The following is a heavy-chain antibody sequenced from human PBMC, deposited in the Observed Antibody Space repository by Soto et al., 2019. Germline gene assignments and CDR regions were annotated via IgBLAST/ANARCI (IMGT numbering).Heavy chain of an antibody. CDR1: GGTFSSYT. Sequence: QVQLVQSGAEVKKPGSSVKVSCKASGGTFSSYTISWVRQAPGQGLEWMGRIIPILGIANYAQKFQGRVTITEDKSTSTAYMELSSLRSEDTAVYYCARGATIFTHNRMDVWGQGTTVTVSS. D-gene: IGHD3-9*01. V-gene: IGHV1-69*02. CDR3: ARGATIFTHNRMDV. J-gene: IGHJ6*02. CDR2: IIPILGIA.